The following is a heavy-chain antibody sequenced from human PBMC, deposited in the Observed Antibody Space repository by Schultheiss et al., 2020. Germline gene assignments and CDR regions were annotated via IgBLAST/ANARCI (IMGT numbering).Heavy chain of an antibody. CDR3: ARTAAANGIDY. Sequence: ASVKVSCKASGYTFTSYGISWVRQAPGQGLEWMGIINPSGGSTSYAQKFQGRVTMTTDTSTSTAYMELRSLRSDDTAVYYCARTAAANGIDYWGQGTLVTVSS. V-gene: IGHV1-46*01. J-gene: IGHJ4*02. CDR2: INPSGGST. D-gene: IGHD2-2*01. CDR1: GYTFTSYG.